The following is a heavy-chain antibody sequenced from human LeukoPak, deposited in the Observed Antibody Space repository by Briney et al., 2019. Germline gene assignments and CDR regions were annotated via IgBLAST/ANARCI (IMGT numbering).Heavy chain of an antibody. Sequence: GGSLRLSCAASGFTFSSYAMHWVRQAPGKGLEWVAVISYDGSNKYYADSVKGRFTISRDNSKNTLYLQMNSLRAEDTAVYYCAREVDRTLPEKDVDTAMVYDAFDIWGQGTMVTASS. V-gene: IGHV3-30-3*01. CDR2: ISYDGSNK. CDR1: GFTFSSYA. CDR3: AREVDRTLPEKDVDTAMVYDAFDI. D-gene: IGHD5-18*01. J-gene: IGHJ3*02.